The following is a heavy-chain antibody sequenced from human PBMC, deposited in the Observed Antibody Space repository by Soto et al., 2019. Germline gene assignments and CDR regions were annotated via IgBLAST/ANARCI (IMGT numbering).Heavy chain of an antibody. CDR3: AKDLTRQLAYWLDP. J-gene: IGHJ5*02. CDR2: INAHSGGT. D-gene: IGHD6-6*01. V-gene: IGHV1-2*02. Sequence: AAVKVSCKASGFSFTGYYIHWLRQAPGQGLEWMGWINAHSGGTEYAQKFQGRVTLTRDTSIATAYLTLTSLTSDDTALYYCAKDLTRQLAYWLDPWGQGTQVTVSS. CDR1: GFSFTGYY.